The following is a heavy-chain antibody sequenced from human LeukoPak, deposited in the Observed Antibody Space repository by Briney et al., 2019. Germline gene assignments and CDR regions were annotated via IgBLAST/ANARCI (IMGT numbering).Heavy chain of an antibody. CDR3: AREPTYYYGSGSPTLGTH. Sequence: SETLSLTCTVSGGSISSSSYYWGWIRQPPGKGLEWIGSIYYSGSTYYNLSLKSRVTISVDTSKNQFSLKLSSVTAADTAVYYCAREPTYYYGSGSPTLGTHWGQGTLVTVSS. CDR2: IYYSGST. V-gene: IGHV4-39*07. D-gene: IGHD3-10*01. J-gene: IGHJ4*02. CDR1: GGSISSSSYY.